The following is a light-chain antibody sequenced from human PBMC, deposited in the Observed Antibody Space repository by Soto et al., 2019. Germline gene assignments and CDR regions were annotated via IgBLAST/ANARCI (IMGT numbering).Light chain of an antibody. Sequence: IQLTQSPSSLYASVVDRFTITFRASQSISSYLNWYQQKPGKAPKLLIYAASSLQSGVPSRFSGSGSGTDFTLTISSLQPEDFATYYCQQSYNTPITFGQGTRLENK. CDR3: QQSYNTPIT. V-gene: IGKV1-39*01. J-gene: IGKJ5*01. CDR1: QSISSY. CDR2: AAS.